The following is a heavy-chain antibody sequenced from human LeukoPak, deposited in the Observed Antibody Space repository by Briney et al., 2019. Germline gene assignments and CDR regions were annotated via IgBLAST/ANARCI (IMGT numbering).Heavy chain of an antibody. CDR3: ARVPPRTRADSHSCGRDV. V-gene: IGHV3-7*01. J-gene: IGHJ6*02. CDR1: GFTFSSYW. Sequence: GGSLRLSCAASGFTFSSYWMSWVRQAPGKGLEWVGNIKQDGSETYYVDSVKGRFIISSDNARNSLYLQMNIMRAEDTVAYCAARVPPRTRADSHSCGRDVWGQGTKVAVSS. D-gene: IGHD3-22*01. CDR2: IKQDGSET.